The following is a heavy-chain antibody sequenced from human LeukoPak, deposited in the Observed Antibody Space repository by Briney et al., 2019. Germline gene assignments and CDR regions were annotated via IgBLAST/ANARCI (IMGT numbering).Heavy chain of an antibody. J-gene: IGHJ3*02. CDR3: AVSRVGDSGDAFDI. D-gene: IGHD4-17*01. Sequence: PGGSLRLSCAASGFTFSSYGMHWVRQAPGKGLEWVAVIWYDGSNKYYADSVKGRFTISRDNSKNTLYLQMNSLRAEDTAVYYCAVSRVGDSGDAFDIWGQGTMVTVSS. CDR2: IWYDGSNK. CDR1: GFTFSSYG. V-gene: IGHV3-33*01.